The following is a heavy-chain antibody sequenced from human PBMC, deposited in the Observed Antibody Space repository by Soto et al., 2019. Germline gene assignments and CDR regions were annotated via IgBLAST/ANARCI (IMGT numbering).Heavy chain of an antibody. CDR2: IIPIFGTI. Sequence: QVQLVQSGTAVRKPGSSVKVSCKASGGTFDSNAISWVRLAPGQGLEWMGGIIPIFGTINNAQKFQDRVTITAVESEKIVYMELSSLRSEDTAIYYCAREGLTCVPGAVGVAFDIWGQGTLVTVSS. V-gene: IGHV1-69*12. J-gene: IGHJ3*02. D-gene: IGHD3-3*01. CDR1: GGTFDSNA. CDR3: AREGLTCVPGAVGVAFDI.